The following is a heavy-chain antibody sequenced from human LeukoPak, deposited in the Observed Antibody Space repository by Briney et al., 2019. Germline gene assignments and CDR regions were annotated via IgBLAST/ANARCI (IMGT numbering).Heavy chain of an antibody. CDR1: GGSFSSGSYY. V-gene: IGHV4-61*01. CDR2: IYYSGST. J-gene: IGHJ4*02. CDR3: ARSPGYYDKRNYFSGDFDY. D-gene: IGHD3-22*01. Sequence: SETLSLTCTVSGGSFSSGSYYWSWIRQPPGKGLEWIGYIYYSGSTNYNPSLKSRVTISVDTSKNQFSLKLSSVTAADTAVYYCARSPGYYDKRNYFSGDFDYWGQGTLVTVSS.